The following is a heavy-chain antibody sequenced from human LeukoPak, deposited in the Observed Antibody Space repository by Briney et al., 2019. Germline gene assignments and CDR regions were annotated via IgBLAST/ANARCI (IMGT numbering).Heavy chain of an antibody. CDR1: GFNFSNYA. CDR2: IWGSDDKT. V-gene: IGHV3-23*01. J-gene: IGHJ5*02. Sequence: GGALRLSCVASGFNFSNYAMTWVRQAPGKGVEVVSGIWGSDDKTVYGDAVKGRFPISRDNPKNTLYLQTNSLRADDTAVYYCAKTQGYYDAWGQGALVTVSS. CDR3: AKTQGYYDA. D-gene: IGHD2-15*01.